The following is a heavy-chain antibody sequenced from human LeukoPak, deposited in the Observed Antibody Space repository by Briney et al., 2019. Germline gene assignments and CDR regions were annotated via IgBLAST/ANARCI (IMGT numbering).Heavy chain of an antibody. Sequence: GSSVKVSCKTSGGTFNNSAISWVRQAPGQGLEWTGWMNPNSGNTGYAQKFQGRVTMTRNTSISTAYMELSSLRSEDTAVYYCARDSSSWYYYYYYMDVWGKGTTVTVSS. CDR3: ARDSSSWYYYYYYMDV. V-gene: IGHV1-8*02. D-gene: IGHD6-13*01. J-gene: IGHJ6*03. CDR1: GGTFNNSA. CDR2: MNPNSGNT.